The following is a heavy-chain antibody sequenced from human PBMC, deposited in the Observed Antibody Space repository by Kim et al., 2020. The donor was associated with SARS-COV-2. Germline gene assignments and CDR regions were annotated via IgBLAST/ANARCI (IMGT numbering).Heavy chain of an antibody. CDR1: GGSISSYY. CDR2: IYYSGST. CDR3: ARMGGMWLVEPTWYFDL. Sequence: SETLSLTCTVSGGSISSYYWSWIRQPPGKGLEWIGYIYYSGSTNYNPSLKSRVTISVDTSKNQFSLKLSSVTAADTAVYYCARMGGMWLVEPTWYFDLWGRGTLVTVSS. V-gene: IGHV4-59*01. D-gene: IGHD6-19*01. J-gene: IGHJ2*01.